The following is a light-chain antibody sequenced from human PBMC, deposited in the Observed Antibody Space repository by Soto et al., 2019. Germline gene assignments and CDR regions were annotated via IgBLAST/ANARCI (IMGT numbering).Light chain of an antibody. V-gene: IGKV1-5*01. Sequence: DIQMTQSPSSLSASVGDRVTFTCRASQSISTYLNWHEQKPGKAPNLLISGASTLEEGVPSRFRGSGSGTEFTLTITSLQTDDFATYYCQQYITYSTFGQGTKVDIK. CDR2: GAS. J-gene: IGKJ1*01. CDR3: QQYITYST. CDR1: QSISTY.